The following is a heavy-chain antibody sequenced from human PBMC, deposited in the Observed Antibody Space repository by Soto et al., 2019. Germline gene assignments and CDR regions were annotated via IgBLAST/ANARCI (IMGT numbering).Heavy chain of an antibody. CDR3: ARWQYQPPAGDWYFDL. V-gene: IGHV2-26*01. J-gene: IGHJ2*01. CDR2: IFSNDEK. CDR1: GFSLSNARMG. Sequence: QVTLKESGPVLVKPTETLTLTCTVSGFSLSNARMGVSWIRQPPGKALEWLAHIFSNDEKSYSTSLKSRLTSPKDASKSQVVLTMTNMDPVNTATYYCARWQYQPPAGDWYFDLWGRGTLVTVSS. D-gene: IGHD2-2*01.